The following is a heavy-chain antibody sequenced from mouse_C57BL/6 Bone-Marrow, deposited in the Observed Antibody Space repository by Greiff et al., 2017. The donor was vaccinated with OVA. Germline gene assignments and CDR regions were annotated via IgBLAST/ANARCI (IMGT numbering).Heavy chain of an antibody. CDR1: GYTFTNYW. D-gene: IGHD2-13*01. J-gene: IGHJ4*01. CDR3: AGEDGDPPHSIDY. V-gene: IGHV1-55*01. Sequence: QVQLQQSGAELVKPGASVKMSCKASGYTFTNYWMTWVKQRHGQGLEWIGDIYPGSGSTSYNEKFKGKATLTVDKSSSTAYMELSSLTSEDSAVYYCAGEDGDPPHSIDYWGQGTSVTVSA. CDR2: IYPGSGST.